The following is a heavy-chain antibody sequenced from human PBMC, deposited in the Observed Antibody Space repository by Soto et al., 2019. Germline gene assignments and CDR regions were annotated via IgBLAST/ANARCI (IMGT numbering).Heavy chain of an antibody. CDR1: GGSFSGYY. CDR2: INHSGST. CDR3: ARGRQQWLVRGVLDY. Sequence: PSETLSLTCAVYGGSFSGYYWSWILQPPGKGLEWIGEINHSGSTNYNPSLKSRVTISVDTSKNQFSLKLSSVTAADTAVYYCARGRQQWLVRGVLDYWGQGTLVTVSS. V-gene: IGHV4-34*01. J-gene: IGHJ4*02. D-gene: IGHD6-19*01.